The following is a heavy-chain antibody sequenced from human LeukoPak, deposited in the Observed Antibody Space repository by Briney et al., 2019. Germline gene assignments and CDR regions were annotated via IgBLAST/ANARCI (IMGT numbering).Heavy chain of an antibody. CDR2: INPNSGGT. J-gene: IGHJ4*02. Sequence: ASVKVSCKASGYTFTGYYMHWVRQAPGQGLEWMGWINPNSGGTNYAQKFQGRVTMTRDTSISTAYMELSRLRSDDTAVYYCAREEYGSSWYSFWGQGTLVTVSS. CDR3: AREEYGSSWYSF. D-gene: IGHD6-13*01. V-gene: IGHV1-2*02. CDR1: GYTFTGYY.